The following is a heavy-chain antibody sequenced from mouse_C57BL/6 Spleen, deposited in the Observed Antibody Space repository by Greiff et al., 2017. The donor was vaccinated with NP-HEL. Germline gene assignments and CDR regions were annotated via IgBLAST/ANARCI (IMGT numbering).Heavy chain of an antibody. Sequence: EVQLVESGEGLVKPGGSLKLSCAASGFTFSSYAMSWVRPTPEKRLEWVAYISSGGVYIYYADTVKGRFTISRDNARNPLYLQMSSLDSEDTARYYCTIIYYDYGYAMDYWGQGTSVTVSS. J-gene: IGHJ4*01. CDR2: ISSGGVYI. CDR3: TIIYYDYGYAMDY. D-gene: IGHD2-4*01. CDR1: GFTFSSYA. V-gene: IGHV5-9-1*02.